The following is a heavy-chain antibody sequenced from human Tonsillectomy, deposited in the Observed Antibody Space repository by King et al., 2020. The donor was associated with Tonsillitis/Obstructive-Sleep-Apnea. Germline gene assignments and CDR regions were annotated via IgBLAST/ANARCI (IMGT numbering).Heavy chain of an antibody. CDR2: ISAYNGDT. CDR1: GYTFTTYG. Sequence: VQLVESGAEVKKPGASVKVSCKASGYTFTTYGISWVRQAPGQGLEWMGWISAYNGDTNYAQNLQDRVTMTPDTSTSTAYMEVRSLRSDDTAVYYCARDSRRHYYDTSGYYTFEDWGQGTLVTVAS. J-gene: IGHJ4*02. CDR3: ARDSRRHYYDTSGYYTFED. D-gene: IGHD3-22*01. V-gene: IGHV1-18*01.